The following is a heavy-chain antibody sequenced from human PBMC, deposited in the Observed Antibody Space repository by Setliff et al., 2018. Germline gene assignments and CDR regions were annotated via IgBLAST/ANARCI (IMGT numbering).Heavy chain of an antibody. CDR3: AKDPNGDFFGAFDT. Sequence: GESLKISCVGSGFTISGYAMTWVRHVPGKGLEWISSIKDSDYSTYYADSVKGRFTISRDNSKNTLYLQMNGLRAEDSALYYCAKDPNGDFFGAFDTWGQGALVTVSS. CDR1: GFTISGYA. V-gene: IGHV3-23*05. D-gene: IGHD4-17*01. J-gene: IGHJ5*02. CDR2: IKDSDYST.